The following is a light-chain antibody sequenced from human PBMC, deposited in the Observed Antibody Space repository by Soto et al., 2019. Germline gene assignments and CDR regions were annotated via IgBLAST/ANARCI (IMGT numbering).Light chain of an antibody. CDR3: CSSGGSPTYV. Sequence: QSALSQPPSASGSPGQSVTISCTGSSSDVGGYNFVSWYQHLPGKAPKLMIYEVIQRPSGVPDRFSGSKSGNTASLTVSGLQAEDEADYYCCSSGGSPTYVFGTGTKLTVL. CDR1: SSDVGGYNF. CDR2: EVI. J-gene: IGLJ1*01. V-gene: IGLV2-8*01.